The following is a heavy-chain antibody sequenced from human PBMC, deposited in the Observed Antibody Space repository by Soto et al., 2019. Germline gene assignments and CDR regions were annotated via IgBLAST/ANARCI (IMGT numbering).Heavy chain of an antibody. Sequence: SVKVSCKASGGTLSSYAISWVRQAPGQGLEWMGGIIPIFGTANYAQKFQGRVTITADKSTSTAYMELSSLRDDDTAVYYCARGHSGSWYWFDPWGQGTLVTVSS. CDR2: IIPIFGTA. CDR3: ARGHSGSWYWFDP. J-gene: IGHJ5*02. V-gene: IGHV1-69*06. D-gene: IGHD6-13*01. CDR1: GGTLSSYA.